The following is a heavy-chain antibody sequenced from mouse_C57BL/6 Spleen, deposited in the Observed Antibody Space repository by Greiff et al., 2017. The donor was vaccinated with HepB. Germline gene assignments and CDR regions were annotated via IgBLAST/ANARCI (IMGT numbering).Heavy chain of an antibody. V-gene: IGHV5-4*01. CDR1: GFTFSSYA. J-gene: IGHJ2*01. CDR2: ISDGGSYT. Sequence: EVKVEESGGGLVKPGGSLKLSCAASGFTFSSYAMSWVRQTPEKRLEWVATISDGGSYTYYPDNVKGRFTISRDNAKNNLYLQMSHLKSEDTAMYYCARDIWPHYFDYWGQGTTLTVSS. CDR3: ARDIWPHYFDY.